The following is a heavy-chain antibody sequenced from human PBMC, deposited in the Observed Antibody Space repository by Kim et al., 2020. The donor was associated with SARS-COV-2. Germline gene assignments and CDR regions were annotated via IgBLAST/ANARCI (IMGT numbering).Heavy chain of an antibody. J-gene: IGHJ4*02. CDR1: GFTFSSYS. Sequence: GGSLRLSCAASGFTFSSYSMNWVRQAPGKGLEWVSSSSSSSSYIYYADSVKGRFTISRDNAKNSLYLQMNSLRAEDTAVYYCARDSEVGLATNTFDYWGQGTLVTVSS. CDR3: ARDSEVGLATNTFDY. V-gene: IGHV3-21*01. CDR2: SSSSSSYI. D-gene: IGHD5-12*01.